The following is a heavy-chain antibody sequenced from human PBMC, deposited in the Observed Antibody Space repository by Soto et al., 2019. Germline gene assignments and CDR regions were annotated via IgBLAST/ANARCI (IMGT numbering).Heavy chain of an antibody. V-gene: IGHV3-23*01. CDR3: AKDSLKNVYGDSLDY. D-gene: IGHD4-17*01. Sequence: EVQLLESGGGLVQPGGSLRLSCAASGFTFSSYAMSWVRQDPGKGLEWVSAISGSGGGTYYADSVKGRFTISIDNSKNTLYLQMNSLRAEDTAVYYCAKDSLKNVYGDSLDYWGQGTLVTVSS. CDR1: GFTFSSYA. J-gene: IGHJ4*02. CDR2: ISGSGGGT.